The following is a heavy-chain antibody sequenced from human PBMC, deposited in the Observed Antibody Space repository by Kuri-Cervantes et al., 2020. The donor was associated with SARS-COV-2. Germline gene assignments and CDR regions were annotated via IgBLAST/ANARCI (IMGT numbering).Heavy chain of an antibody. V-gene: IGHV3-30-3*01. D-gene: IGHD3-3*01. J-gene: IGHJ4*02. Sequence: GESLKISCAASGFTFSSYAMHWVRQAPGKGLEWVAVISYDGSNKYYADSVKGRFTISRDNSKNTLYLQMNSLRAEDTAVYYCAKVTYITIFGVVIISGNFDYWGQGTLVTVSS. CDR2: ISYDGSNK. CDR1: GFTFSSYA. CDR3: AKVTYITIFGVVIISGNFDY.